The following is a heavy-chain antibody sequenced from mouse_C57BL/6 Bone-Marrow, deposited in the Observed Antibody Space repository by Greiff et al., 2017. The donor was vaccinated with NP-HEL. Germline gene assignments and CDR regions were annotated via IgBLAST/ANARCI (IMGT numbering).Heavy chain of an antibody. J-gene: IGHJ4*01. CDR3: TTGGSSPYAMDY. CDR2: IDPENGDT. D-gene: IGHD1-1*01. V-gene: IGHV14-4*01. Sequence: EVQLQQSGAELVRPGASVKLSCTVSGFNIKDDYMHWVKQRPEQGLEWIGWIDPENGDTEYASKFQGKATITADPSSNTAYLQLSSLTSEYTAVYYCTTGGSSPYAMDYWGQGTSVTVSS. CDR1: GFNIKDDY.